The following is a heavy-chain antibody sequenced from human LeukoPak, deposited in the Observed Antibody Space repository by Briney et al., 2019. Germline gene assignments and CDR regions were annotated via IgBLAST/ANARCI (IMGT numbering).Heavy chain of an antibody. V-gene: IGHV3-53*01. CDR2: IYSGGST. CDR1: GVTVSSNY. J-gene: IGHJ5*02. CDR3: AKGPNRYASGRPPRWFGP. Sequence: GGSLRLSCAASGVTVSSNYMSWGRQAPGKGLEGVSVIYSGGSTYYADSAKGRFTISRDNSKHTLSPQMNSLRAEDTAVYYCAKGPNRYASGRPPRWFGPWGQGALVTVSS. D-gene: IGHD3-10*01.